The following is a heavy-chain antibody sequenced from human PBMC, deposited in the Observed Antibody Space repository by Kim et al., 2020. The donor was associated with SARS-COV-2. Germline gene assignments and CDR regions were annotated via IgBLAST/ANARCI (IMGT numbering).Heavy chain of an antibody. J-gene: IGHJ5*02. V-gene: IGHV4-34*01. D-gene: IGHD3-3*01. CDR2: INHSGST. CDR3: ARAGGMYYDFWSGSNNWFDP. Sequence: SETLSLTCAVYGGSFSGYYWSWIRQPPGKGLEWIGEINHSGSTNYNPSLKSRVTISVDTSKNQFSLKLSSVTAADTAVYYCARAGGMYYDFWSGSNNWFDPWGQGTLVTVSS. CDR1: GGSFSGYY.